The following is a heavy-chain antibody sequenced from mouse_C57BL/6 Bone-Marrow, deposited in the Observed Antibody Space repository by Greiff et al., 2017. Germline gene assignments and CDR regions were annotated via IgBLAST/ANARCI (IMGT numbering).Heavy chain of an antibody. D-gene: IGHD1-1*01. Sequence: VQLQQSGPELVKPGASVKISCKASGYSFTGYYMNWVKQSPEKSLEWIGEINPSTGGTTYNQKFKAKATLTVDKSSSTAYMQLKSLTSEDSAVYYCARGVLRGEGLAYWGQGTLVTVSA. CDR1: GYSFTGYY. V-gene: IGHV1-42*01. CDR2: INPSTGGT. CDR3: ARGVLRGEGLAY. J-gene: IGHJ3*01.